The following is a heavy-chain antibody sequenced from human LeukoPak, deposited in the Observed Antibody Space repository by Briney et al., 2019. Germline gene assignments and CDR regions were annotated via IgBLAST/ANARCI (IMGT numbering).Heavy chain of an antibody. CDR2: IRYDGSNK. D-gene: IGHD4-11*01. CDR1: GFTFSSYG. J-gene: IGHJ4*02. V-gene: IGHV3-30*02. Sequence: PGGSLRLSCAASGFTFSSYGMHWVRQAPGKGLEWVAFIRYDGSNKYYADSVKGRFTISRDNSKSTLYLQMNSLRAEDTAVYYCAAMTTVTNTLDYWGQGTLVTVSS. CDR3: AAMTTVTNTLDY.